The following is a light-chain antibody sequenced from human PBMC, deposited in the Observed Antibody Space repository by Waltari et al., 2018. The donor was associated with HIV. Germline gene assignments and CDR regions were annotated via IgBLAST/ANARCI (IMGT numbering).Light chain of an antibody. V-gene: IGLV2-14*01. CDR2: EVS. CDR1: SSDVGGSDY. J-gene: IGLJ2*01. Sequence: QSALTQPASVSGSPGQSITISCTGTSSDVGGSDYVPWYHHHPGKAPKLMIYEVSNRPSGVSNRFSGSKSGNTASLTISGLQAEDESNYYCSSYTSSDTVVFGGGTKLTVL. CDR3: SSYTSSDTVV.